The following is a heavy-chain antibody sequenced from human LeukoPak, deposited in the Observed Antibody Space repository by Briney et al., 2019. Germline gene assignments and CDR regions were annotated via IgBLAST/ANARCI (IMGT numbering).Heavy chain of an antibody. CDR1: GFTFSSYW. Sequence: GGSLRLSCAASGFTFSSYWMSWVRQAPGKGLEWVANIKQDGSEKYYAASVKGRFTISRDNAKNSLYLQMNSLRAEDTAVYYCGRDGIGWTYCTTGYYMDVWGKGTTVTVSS. V-gene: IGHV3-7*01. CDR3: GRDGIGWTYCTTGYYMDV. D-gene: IGHD2-8*01. J-gene: IGHJ6*03. CDR2: IKQDGSEK.